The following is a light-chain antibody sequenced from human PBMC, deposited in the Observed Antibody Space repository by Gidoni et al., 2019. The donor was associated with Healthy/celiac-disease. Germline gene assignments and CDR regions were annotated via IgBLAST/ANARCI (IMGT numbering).Light chain of an antibody. CDR2: QDS. Sequence: SYELTQPPSAFVPQGQTASTICPGDKLGDKYACWYQQQPGQSPVLVIYQDSTRPSGIPARFSGSNSGNTATLTISGTQAMDEADYYCQAWDSITVVFGGGTKLTVL. V-gene: IGLV3-1*01. J-gene: IGLJ2*01. CDR1: KLGDKY. CDR3: QAWDSITVV.